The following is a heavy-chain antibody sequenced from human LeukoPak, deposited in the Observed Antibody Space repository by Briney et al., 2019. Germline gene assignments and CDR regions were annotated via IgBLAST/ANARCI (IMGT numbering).Heavy chain of an antibody. CDR3: ARPPPRPTWDFDY. V-gene: IGHV4-38-2*02. CDR2: IHHSGTT. D-gene: IGHD1-26*01. Sequence: SETLSLTCTVSGYSIGSGYYWDWIRQSPGKGLEWIGSIHHSGTTYYNPSLKSRITISMDSPRDHFSLTLRSATAADTAVYYCARPPPRPTWDFDYWGQGTLVIVSS. J-gene: IGHJ4*02. CDR1: GYSIGSGYY.